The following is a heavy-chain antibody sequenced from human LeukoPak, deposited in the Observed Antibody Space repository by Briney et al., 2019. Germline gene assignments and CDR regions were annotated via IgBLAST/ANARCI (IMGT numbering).Heavy chain of an antibody. J-gene: IGHJ3*02. CDR3: ARNLYTMGSTDAFDI. D-gene: IGHD1-26*01. CDR1: GFTVSSNY. V-gene: IGHV3-21*01. Sequence: GGSLRLSCAASGFTVSSNYMSWVRQAPGKGLEWVSSISTSSIYIYYADSVKGRFTISRDNAKNSLFLQMNSLRAEDTAVYYCARNLYTMGSTDAFDIWGQGTMVTVSS. CDR2: ISTSSIYI.